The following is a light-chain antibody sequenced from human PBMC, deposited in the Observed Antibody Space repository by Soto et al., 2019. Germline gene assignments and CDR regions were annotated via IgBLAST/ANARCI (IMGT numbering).Light chain of an antibody. CDR3: QHYNIWPPWT. J-gene: IGKJ1*01. CDR1: QSVSSN. Sequence: EIVMTQSPATLSVSPGERATLSCRASQSVSSNLAWYQQKPGQAPRLLIYRASTRATGIPARFSGSGSGTEFTLTISSLQSEDFAVYYCQHYNIWPPWTFGQGTKVEIK. CDR2: RAS. V-gene: IGKV3-15*01.